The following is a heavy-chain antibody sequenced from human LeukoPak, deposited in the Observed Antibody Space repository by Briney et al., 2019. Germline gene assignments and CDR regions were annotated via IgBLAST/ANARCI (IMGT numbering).Heavy chain of an antibody. D-gene: IGHD1-26*01. CDR1: GGSISSDHYY. V-gene: IGHV4-39*07. CDR3: AGPAGTYWYFDL. Sequence: SGTLSLTCTVSGGSISSDHYYWGWIRQPPGKGLEWIGSIYYSGNSYYIPSLKSRVTMSVDTSKNQFSLKVSSVTAADTAVYYCAGPAGTYWYFDLWGRGTLVTVSS. J-gene: IGHJ2*01. CDR2: IYYSGNS.